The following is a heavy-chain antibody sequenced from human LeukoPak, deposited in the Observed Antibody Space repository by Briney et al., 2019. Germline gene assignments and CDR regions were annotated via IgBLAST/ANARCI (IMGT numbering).Heavy chain of an antibody. Sequence: SVKVSCKASGGTFSSYAISWVRQAPGQGLEWMGGIIPIFGTANYEQKFQGRLTITTDESTSTAYMELSSLRSEDTAVYYCARALRYRTGYYMDVWGKGTTVTVSS. V-gene: IGHV1-69*05. CDR3: ARALRYRTGYYMDV. D-gene: IGHD2-15*01. CDR1: GGTFSSYA. J-gene: IGHJ6*03. CDR2: IIPIFGTA.